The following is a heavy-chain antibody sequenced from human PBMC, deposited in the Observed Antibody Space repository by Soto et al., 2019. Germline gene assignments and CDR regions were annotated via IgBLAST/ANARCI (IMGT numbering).Heavy chain of an antibody. V-gene: IGHV3-33*01. J-gene: IGHJ5*02. CDR3: ARDSRLEGPPENWFDP. CDR1: GFTFSSYG. D-gene: IGHD1-1*01. CDR2: IWYDGSNK. Sequence: GGSLRLSCAASGFTFSSYGMHWVRQAPGKGLEWVAVIWYDGSNKYYADSVKGRFTISRDNSKNTLYLQMNSLRAEDTAVYYCARDSRLEGPPENWFDPWGQGTLVTVSS.